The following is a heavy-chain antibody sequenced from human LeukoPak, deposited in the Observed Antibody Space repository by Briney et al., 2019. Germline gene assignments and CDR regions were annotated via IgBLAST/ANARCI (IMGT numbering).Heavy chain of an antibody. Sequence: SETLSLTCAVYGGSFSIYYWSWIRQPPGKGLEWIGEINHSGSTNYNPSLKSRVTISVDTSKNQFSLKLSSVTAADTAVYYCARGSSRNPGYSSSWYIFDYWGQGTLVTVSS. CDR2: INHSGST. D-gene: IGHD6-13*01. CDR1: GGSFSIYY. J-gene: IGHJ4*02. CDR3: ARGSSRNPGYSSSWYIFDY. V-gene: IGHV4-34*01.